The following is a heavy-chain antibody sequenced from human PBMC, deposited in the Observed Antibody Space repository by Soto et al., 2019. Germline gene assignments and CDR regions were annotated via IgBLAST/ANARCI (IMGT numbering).Heavy chain of an antibody. Sequence: QVQLVESGGGVVQPGGYLRLSCAASGFTFSNYGMHWVRQAPGKGLEWVAVIWCDGNNKYYADSVKGRFTISRDNSNNTLYVQMTSRRAEDTAMYYCARGLHSLFDYWGQGTLVTVSS. CDR2: IWCDGNNK. CDR1: GFTFSNYG. J-gene: IGHJ4*02. V-gene: IGHV3-33*01. D-gene: IGHD2-21*01. CDR3: ARGLHSLFDY.